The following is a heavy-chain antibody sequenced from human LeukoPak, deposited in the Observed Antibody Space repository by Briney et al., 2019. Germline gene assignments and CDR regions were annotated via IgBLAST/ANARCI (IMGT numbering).Heavy chain of an antibody. V-gene: IGHV4-4*02. CDR2: IFHSGIT. CDR3: ARAGEFKVATR. D-gene: IGHD1-26*01. Sequence: SETLSLTCAVSGDSMSSYWWSWLRQPPEKGLEWIGEIFHSGITSYNPSLKSRVTMLVDTSENEFSLKLTSVTAADTAVYYCARAGEFKVATRWGQGTLVTVSS. J-gene: IGHJ4*02. CDR1: GDSMSSYW.